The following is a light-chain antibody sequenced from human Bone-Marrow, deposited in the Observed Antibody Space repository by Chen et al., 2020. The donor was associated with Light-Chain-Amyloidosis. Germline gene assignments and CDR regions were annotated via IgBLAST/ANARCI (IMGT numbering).Light chain of an antibody. CDR2: RDT. CDR1: DLPTKY. V-gene: IGLV3-25*03. J-gene: IGLJ2*01. CDR3: QSADSSGTYEVI. Sequence: SYELTQPPSVSVSPGQTARLTCSGDDLPTKYAYWYQQKPGQAPLLVIHRDTERPSGISERVSGSSSGTTATLTISGVQAEDEDDYNCQSADSSGTYEVIVGGGTKLTVL.